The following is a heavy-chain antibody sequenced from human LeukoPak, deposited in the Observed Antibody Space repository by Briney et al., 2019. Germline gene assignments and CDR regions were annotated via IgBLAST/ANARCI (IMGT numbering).Heavy chain of an antibody. V-gene: IGHV4-39*01. J-gene: IGHJ4*02. D-gene: IGHD3-3*01. CDR3: ARRRYYDFWSGYFQAGSYYFDY. CDR2: IYYSGST. CDR1: GGSISSSSYY. Sequence: PSETLSLTCTVSGGSISSSSYYWGWIRQPPGKGLEWIGSIYYSGSTYYNPSLKSRVTISVDTSKNQFSLKLSSVTAADTAVYYRARRRYYDFWSGYFQAGSYYFDYWGQGTLVTVSS.